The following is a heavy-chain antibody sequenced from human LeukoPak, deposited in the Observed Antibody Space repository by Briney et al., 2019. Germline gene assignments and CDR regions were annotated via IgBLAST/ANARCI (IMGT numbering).Heavy chain of an antibody. D-gene: IGHD3-22*01. CDR2: IYYSGST. CDR1: GGSMSSYY. J-gene: IGHJ6*03. CDR3: TRGSIAYYYMDV. Sequence: SKTLSLTCSVSGGSMSSYYWSWIRQPPGKGLEWIGNIYYSGSTNYNPSLKSRVTISVDTSKNQFSLKLSSVTAADTAVYYCTRGSIAYYYMDVWGKGTTVTISS. V-gene: IGHV4-59*01.